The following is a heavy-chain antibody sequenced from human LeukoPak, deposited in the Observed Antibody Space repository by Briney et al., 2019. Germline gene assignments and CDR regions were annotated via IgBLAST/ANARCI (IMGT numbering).Heavy chain of an antibody. J-gene: IGHJ4*02. CDR2: ISSNGGST. CDR3: ARTVDTAMVTIDY. V-gene: IGHV3-64*04. CDR1: GFTFSSYA. D-gene: IGHD5-18*01. Sequence: GGSLRLSCSASGFTFSSYAMHWVRQAPGKGLEYVSAISSNGGSTYYADSVKGRFTISRDNSKNTLYLQMNSLRAEDTAVYYCARTVDTAMVTIDYWGQGTLVTVSS.